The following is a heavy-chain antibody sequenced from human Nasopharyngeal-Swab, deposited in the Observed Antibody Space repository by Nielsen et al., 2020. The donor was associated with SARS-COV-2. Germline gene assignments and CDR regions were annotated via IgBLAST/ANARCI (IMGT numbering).Heavy chain of an antibody. V-gene: IGHV3-15*01. D-gene: IGHD3-22*01. Sequence: GSLRLSCAASGFTFSNAWMSWVLQAPGKGLEWVGRIKSKTDGGTTDFAAPVKGRFTISRDDSKNTLYLQMNSLKTEDTAVYYCTTLTYSRADYWGQGTLVTVSS. CDR2: IKSKTDGGTT. J-gene: IGHJ4*02. CDR1: GFTFSNAW. CDR3: TTLTYSRADY.